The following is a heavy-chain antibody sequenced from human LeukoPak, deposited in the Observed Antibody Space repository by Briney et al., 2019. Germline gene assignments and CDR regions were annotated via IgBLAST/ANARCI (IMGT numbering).Heavy chain of an antibody. V-gene: IGHV3-74*03. J-gene: IGHJ4*02. D-gene: IGHD4-17*01. CDR1: GFTFSSYW. Sequence: SGGSLRLSCAASGFTFSSYWMHWVRQAPGKGLVWVSRINSDGSRTTYADSVKGRFTISRDNANNTLYLQMNSLTAEDTAVYYCAREGSVTNDYWGQGSLVTVSS. CDR2: INSDGSRT. CDR3: AREGSVTNDY.